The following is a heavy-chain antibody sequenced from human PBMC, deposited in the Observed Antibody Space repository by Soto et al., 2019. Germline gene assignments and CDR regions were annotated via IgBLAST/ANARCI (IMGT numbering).Heavy chain of an antibody. J-gene: IGHJ5*02. CDR1: GYTFTSYY. D-gene: IGHD6-13*01. CDR3: ARARRAAGRSNWFDP. Sequence: QVQLVQSGAEVKKPGASVKVSCKASGYTFTSYYMNWVRQAPGQGLEWMGIINPSGGSTSYAQKFQGRVTMTRDTSTSTVYMELSSLRSEDTAVYYCARARRAAGRSNWFDPWGQGTLVTVSS. CDR2: INPSGGST. V-gene: IGHV1-46*01.